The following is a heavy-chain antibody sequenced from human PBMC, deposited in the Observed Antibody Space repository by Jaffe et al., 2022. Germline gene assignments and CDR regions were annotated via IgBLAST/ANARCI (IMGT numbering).Heavy chain of an antibody. CDR3: ATRIGGYCSGGSCYGNWFDP. J-gene: IGHJ5*02. CDR1: GYTFTSYT. D-gene: IGHD2-15*01. V-gene: IGHV7-4-1*02. Sequence: QVQLVQSGSELKKPGASVKVSCKASGYTFTSYTMHWVRQAPGQGLEWMGWINTNTENPTYTQGFTGRFVFSLDTSVSTAYLQISSLKTEDTAVYYCATRIGGYCSGGSCYGNWFDPWGQGTLVTVSS. CDR2: INTNTENP.